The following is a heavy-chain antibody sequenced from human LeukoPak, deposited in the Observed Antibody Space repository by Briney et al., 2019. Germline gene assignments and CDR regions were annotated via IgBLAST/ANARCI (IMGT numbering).Heavy chain of an antibody. CDR1: GGSISSGGYY. CDR2: IYYSGST. Sequence: SQTLSLTCTVSGGSISSGGYYWSWIRQHPGTGLEWIGYIYYSGSTYYNPSLKSRVTISVDTSKNQFSLKLSSVTAADTAVYYCARDSTTEFDYWGQGTMVTVSS. D-gene: IGHD2-2*01. J-gene: IGHJ4*02. CDR3: ARDSTTEFDY. V-gene: IGHV4-31*03.